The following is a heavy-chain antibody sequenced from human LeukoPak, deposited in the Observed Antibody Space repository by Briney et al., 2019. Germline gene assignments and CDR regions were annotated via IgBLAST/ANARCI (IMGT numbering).Heavy chain of an antibody. CDR2: IYYSGST. D-gene: IGHD3-22*01. V-gene: IGHV4-59*01. CDR1: GFTFSSYA. J-gene: IGHJ6*03. Sequence: PGGSLRLSCAAPGFTFSSYAMSWIRQPPGKGLEWLGYIYYSGSTNYNPSLKSRVTISVDTSKNQFSLKLSSVTAADTAVYYCAKWGYYDISGYYSPTTYYYYMDVWGKGTTVTVSS. CDR3: AKWGYYDISGYYSPTTYYYYMDV.